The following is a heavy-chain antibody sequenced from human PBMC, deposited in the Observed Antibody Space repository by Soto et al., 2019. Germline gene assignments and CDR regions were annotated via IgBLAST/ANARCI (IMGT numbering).Heavy chain of an antibody. J-gene: IGHJ6*03. CDR1: GFTFSSYG. CDR3: AKESYYYYYMDV. V-gene: IGHV3-30*18. Sequence: GGSLRLSCAASGFTFSSYGMHWVRQAPGKGLEWVAVISYDGSNKYYADSVKGRFTTSRDNSKNTLYLQMNSLRAGDTAVYYCAKESYYYYYMDVWGKGTTVTVSS. CDR2: ISYDGSNK.